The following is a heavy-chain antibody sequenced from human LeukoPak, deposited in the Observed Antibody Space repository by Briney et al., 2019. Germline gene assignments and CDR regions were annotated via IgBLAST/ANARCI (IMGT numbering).Heavy chain of an antibody. J-gene: IGHJ6*03. CDR1: GYTFTIYY. D-gene: IGHD3-10*01. CDR3: ARGPRITLIRGGQWYYYMDV. V-gene: IGHV1-46*01. CDR2: INPSGGST. Sequence: GASVKVSCKASGYTFTIYYIHWVRQAPGQGLEWMGLINPSGGSTNYAQKFQGRVTMTRDTSTSTVYMELSSLRSEDTAVYYCARGPRITLIRGGQWYYYMDVWGKGTTVTFSS.